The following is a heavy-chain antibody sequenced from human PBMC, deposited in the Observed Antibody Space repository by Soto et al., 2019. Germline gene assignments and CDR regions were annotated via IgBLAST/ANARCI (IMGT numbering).Heavy chain of an antibody. CDR3: ARLPRGELGWFDP. D-gene: IGHD1-7*01. CDR1: GVSISSYY. Sequence: RSETLSLTCPVSGVSISSYYWSWIRQPTGKGLEGIGYIYYSGSTNYNPSLKSRVTISVDTSKNQFSLKLSSVTAADSAVYYCARLPRGELGWFDPWGQGTLVTVSS. V-gene: IGHV4-59*08. CDR2: IYYSGST. J-gene: IGHJ5*02.